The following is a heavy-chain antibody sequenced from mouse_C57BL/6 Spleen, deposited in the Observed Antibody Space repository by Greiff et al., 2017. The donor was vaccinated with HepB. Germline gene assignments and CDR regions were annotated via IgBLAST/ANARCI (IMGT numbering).Heavy chain of an antibody. J-gene: IGHJ2*01. V-gene: IGHV1-69*01. Sequence: VQLQQPGAELVMPGASVKLSCKASGYTFTSYWMHWVKQRPGQGLEWIGEIDPSDSYTNYNQKFKGKSTLTVDKSSSTAYMQLSSLTSEDSAVYYCARSHDGYYVVHYWGQGTTLTVSS. D-gene: IGHD2-3*01. CDR1: GYTFTSYW. CDR2: IDPSDSYT. CDR3: ARSHDGYYVVHY.